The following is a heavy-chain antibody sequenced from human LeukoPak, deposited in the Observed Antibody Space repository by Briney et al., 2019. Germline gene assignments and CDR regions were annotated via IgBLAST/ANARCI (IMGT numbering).Heavy chain of an antibody. V-gene: IGHV3-23*01. CDR3: AKGGVYGDYYFDY. J-gene: IGHJ4*02. D-gene: IGHD4-17*01. CDR1: GFPFSTYA. Sequence: GGSLRLSCAASGFPFSTYAMSWVRQAPGKGLEWVSVISGSGGDTYYADSVKGRFTISGDNSKNTVYLQMNSLRAEDTALYYCAKGGVYGDYYFDYWGQGTMVTVSS. CDR2: ISGSGGDT.